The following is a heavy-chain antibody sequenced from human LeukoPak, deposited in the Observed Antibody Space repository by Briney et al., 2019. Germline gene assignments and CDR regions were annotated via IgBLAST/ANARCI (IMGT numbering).Heavy chain of an antibody. J-gene: IGHJ4*02. CDR1: GFTFSSYS. Sequence: KTGGSLRLSCAASGFTFSSYSMNWVRQAPGKGLEWVSHITASGTAMFYADSVKGRFTISRDNAKNSLYLQMNGLRDEDTAVYYCASSGSYRFDYWGQGTLVTVSS. V-gene: IGHV3-48*02. D-gene: IGHD1-26*01. CDR3: ASSGSYRFDY. CDR2: ITASGTAM.